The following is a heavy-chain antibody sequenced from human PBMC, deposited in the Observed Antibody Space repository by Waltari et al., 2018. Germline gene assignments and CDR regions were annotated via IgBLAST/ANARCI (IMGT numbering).Heavy chain of an antibody. Sequence: LVESGGGLVQPGGSLRLSCASSGFIFNIYWMQWVRQAPGKGLVWVSRINTDTSGTSYADSVKGRFTISRDNAKNTVYLQMNSLRADDTAIYYCGRECLGYCSGSLDYWGQGTMVTVSS. CDR3: GRECLGYCSGSLDY. D-gene: IGHD2-15*01. CDR1: GFIFNIYW. V-gene: IGHV3-74*01. CDR2: INTDTSGT. J-gene: IGHJ4*02.